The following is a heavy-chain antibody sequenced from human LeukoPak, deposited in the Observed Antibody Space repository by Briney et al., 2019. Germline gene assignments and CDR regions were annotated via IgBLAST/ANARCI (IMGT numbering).Heavy chain of an antibody. CDR3: ARGPSRMVYAKTKNWFDP. Sequence: PSETLSLTCAVHGGSFSGYYWSWIRQPPGKGLEWIGEINHSGSTNYNPSLKSRVTISVDTSKNQFSLKLSSVTAADTAVYYCARGPSRMVYAKTKNWFDPWGQGTLVTVSS. CDR1: GGSFSGYY. D-gene: IGHD2-8*01. CDR2: INHSGST. V-gene: IGHV4-34*01. J-gene: IGHJ5*02.